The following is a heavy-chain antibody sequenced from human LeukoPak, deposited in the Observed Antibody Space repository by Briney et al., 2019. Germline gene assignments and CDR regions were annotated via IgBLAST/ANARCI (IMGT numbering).Heavy chain of an antibody. V-gene: IGHV4-38-2*01. CDR2: IYHSGST. J-gene: IGHJ4*02. D-gene: IGHD6-19*01. CDR3: ATTGYSSGWSFRAQYYFDY. Sequence: SETLSLTCAVSGYSISSGYYWGWIRQPPGEGLEWIGSIYHSGSTYYNPSLKSRVTISVDTSKNQFSLKLSSVTAADTAVYYCATTGYSSGWSFRAQYYFDYWGQGTLVTVSS. CDR1: GYSISSGYY.